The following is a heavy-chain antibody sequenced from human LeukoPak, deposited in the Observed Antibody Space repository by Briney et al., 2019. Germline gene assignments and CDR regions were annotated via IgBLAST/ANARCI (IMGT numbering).Heavy chain of an antibody. CDR2: ISYDGSNK. Sequence: PGGSLRLSCAASGFTFSSYGMHWVRQAPGKGLEWVAVISYDGSNKYYADSVKGRFTISRDNSKNTLYLQMNSLRAEDTAVYYCAKELTGMEWLSSLFDYWGQGTLVTVSS. V-gene: IGHV3-30*18. D-gene: IGHD3-3*01. CDR3: AKELTGMEWLSSLFDY. J-gene: IGHJ4*02. CDR1: GFTFSSYG.